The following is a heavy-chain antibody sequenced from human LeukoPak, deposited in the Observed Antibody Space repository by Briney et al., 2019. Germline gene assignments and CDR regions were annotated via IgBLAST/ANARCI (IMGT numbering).Heavy chain of an antibody. CDR2: ISGSGGST. CDR1: GFTFSSYG. J-gene: IGHJ6*03. D-gene: IGHD6-13*01. CDR3: AKDSVRQQLVLDYYYYMDV. Sequence: AGGSLRLSCAASGFTFSSYGMSWVRQAPGKGLEWVSAISGSGGSTYYADSVKGRFTISRDNSKNTLYLQMNSLRAADTAVYYCAKDSVRQQLVLDYYYYMDVWGKGTTVTISS. V-gene: IGHV3-23*01.